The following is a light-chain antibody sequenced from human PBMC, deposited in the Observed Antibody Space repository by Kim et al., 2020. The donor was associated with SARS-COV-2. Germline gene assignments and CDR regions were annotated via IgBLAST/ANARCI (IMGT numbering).Light chain of an antibody. V-gene: IGKV1-6*01. J-gene: IGKJ4*01. CDR1: QGGRSD. CDR2: AAV. CDR3: LQDYTYPLT. Sequence: ASVGDRVIITCRASQGGRSDLGWYQQKPGKAPKVLIYAAVGLQTGVPSRFSGSQSGTVFTLTISSLQPEDSPTYYCLQDYTYPLTFGGGTKVDIK.